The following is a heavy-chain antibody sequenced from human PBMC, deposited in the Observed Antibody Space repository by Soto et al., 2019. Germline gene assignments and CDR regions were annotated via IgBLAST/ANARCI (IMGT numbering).Heavy chain of an antibody. V-gene: IGHV5-51*01. J-gene: IGHJ6*02. CDR3: ARQVPRVGMDV. D-gene: IGHD1-26*01. Sequence: GESLKISCKGSGFSFTTYWIAWVRQMPGKGLEWMGIIYPVDSDTRYSPSFLGQVTISADKSINTAYLQWSSLKASDTAIYYCARQVPRVGMDVWGQGTMVTVS. CDR1: GFSFTTYW. CDR2: IYPVDSDT.